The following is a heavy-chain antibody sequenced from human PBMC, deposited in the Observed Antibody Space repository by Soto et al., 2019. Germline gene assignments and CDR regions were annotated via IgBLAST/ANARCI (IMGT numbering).Heavy chain of an antibody. CDR1: GGTYSSNA. CDR2: IIPIFGTA. V-gene: IGHV1-69*13. D-gene: IGHD3-3*01. CDR3: ARGRKGFLEWLVGYVFDI. J-gene: IGHJ3*02. Sequence: SAKPSCKDSGGTYSSNAISWARQATGKGLEWMGGIIPIFGTANYAQKFQGRVTITADESTSTAYMELSSLRSEDTAVYYCARGRKGFLEWLVGYVFDIWGQGTMVTVSS.